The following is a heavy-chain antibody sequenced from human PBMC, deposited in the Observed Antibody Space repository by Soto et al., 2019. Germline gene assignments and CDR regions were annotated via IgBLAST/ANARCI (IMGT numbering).Heavy chain of an antibody. J-gene: IGHJ4*02. CDR1: GGSLSGNY. Sequence: PSETLSLTCAVYGGSLSGNYWGWIRQPPGKGLEWIGETHHSGSTAYNPSLKSRVTISVDASRNQFSLKLNSVTAADTAVYYCARTTAAIHLNYWSQGTLVTAPQ. CDR3: ARTTAAIHLNY. V-gene: IGHV4-34*01. D-gene: IGHD2-21*02. CDR2: THHSGST.